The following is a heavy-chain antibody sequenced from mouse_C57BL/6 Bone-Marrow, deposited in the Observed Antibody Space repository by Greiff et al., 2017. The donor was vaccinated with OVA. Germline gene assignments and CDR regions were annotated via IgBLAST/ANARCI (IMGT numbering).Heavy chain of an antibody. J-gene: IGHJ2*01. Sequence: VQLQQSGAKLARPGASVKLSCKASGYTFTSYGISWVKQRTGQGLEWIGEIYPRSGNTYYNEKFKGKATLTADKSSSTAYMELRSLTSEDSAVYFCVITTVVPDYWGQGTTLTVSS. V-gene: IGHV1-81*01. CDR1: GYTFTSYG. D-gene: IGHD1-1*01. CDR3: VITTVVPDY. CDR2: IYPRSGNT.